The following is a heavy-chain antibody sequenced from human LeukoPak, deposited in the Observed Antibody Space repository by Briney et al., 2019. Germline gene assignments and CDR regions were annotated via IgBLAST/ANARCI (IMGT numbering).Heavy chain of an antibody. CDR3: ARDRHNWNDGFDP. J-gene: IGHJ5*02. D-gene: IGHD1-1*01. CDR1: GGTFSSYA. Sequence: ASVKVSCKASGGTFSSYAISWVRQAPGQGLEWMGGIIPIFGTANYAQKFQGRVTITADESTSTAYMELRSLRSDDTAVYYCARDRHNWNDGFDPWGQGTLVTVSS. CDR2: IIPIFGTA. V-gene: IGHV1-69*13.